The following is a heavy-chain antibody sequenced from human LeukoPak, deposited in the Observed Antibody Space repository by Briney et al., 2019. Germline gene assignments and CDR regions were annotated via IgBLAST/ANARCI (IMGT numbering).Heavy chain of an antibody. CDR2: ISGSSSYT. V-gene: IGHV3-11*03. J-gene: IGHJ4*02. Sequence: GGSLRLSCAASGFTFSDYYMSWIRQAPGKGLEWVSHISGSSSYTKYADSVKGRFTISRDNAKNSLYLQMNSPRVEDTAVYYCARNVRGNSSWYEVGFDYWGQGSLVTVSS. CDR3: ARNVRGNSSWYEVGFDY. D-gene: IGHD6-13*01. CDR1: GFTFSDYY.